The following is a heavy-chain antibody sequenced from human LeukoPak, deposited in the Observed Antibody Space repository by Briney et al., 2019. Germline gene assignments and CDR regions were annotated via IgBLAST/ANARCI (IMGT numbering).Heavy chain of an antibody. J-gene: IGHJ6*03. Sequence: PGGSLRLSCTASGFTFGDYAMSWVRQAPGKGLEWVGFIRSKAYGGTTEYAASVKGRFTISRDDSKSIAYLQMNSLKTEDTAVYYCTREVVLRYFDWISYYYYYYMDVWGKGTTVTISS. CDR2: IRSKAYGGTT. D-gene: IGHD3-9*01. CDR3: TREVVLRYFDWISYYYYYYMDV. CDR1: GFTFGDYA. V-gene: IGHV3-49*04.